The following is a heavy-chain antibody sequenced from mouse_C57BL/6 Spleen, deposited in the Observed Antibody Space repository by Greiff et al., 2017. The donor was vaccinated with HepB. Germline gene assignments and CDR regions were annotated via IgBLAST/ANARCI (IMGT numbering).Heavy chain of an antibody. D-gene: IGHD1-1*01. CDR2: IHPNSGST. V-gene: IGHV1-64*01. CDR1: GYTFTSYW. Sequence: QVQLQQSGAELVKPGASVKLSCKASGYTFTSYWMHWVKQRPGQGLEWIGMIHPNSGSTNYNEKFKSKATLTVDKSSSTAYMQLSSLTSEDSAVYYCARPSTVVNWYFDVWGTGTTVTVSS. J-gene: IGHJ1*03. CDR3: ARPSTVVNWYFDV.